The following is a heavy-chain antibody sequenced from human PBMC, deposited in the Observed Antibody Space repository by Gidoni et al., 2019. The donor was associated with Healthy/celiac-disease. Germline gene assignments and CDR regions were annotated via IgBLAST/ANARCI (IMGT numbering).Heavy chain of an antibody. CDR2: IYTSGST. D-gene: IGHD5-12*01. CDR3: ARDPRLGPRGVFAFDI. J-gene: IGHJ3*02. V-gene: IGHV4-61*02. CDR1: GCSISSGSYY. Sequence: QVQLQESGPGLVKPSQTLSLTCTVPGCSISSGSYYWSWIRQPAGKGLEWIGRIYTSGSTNYNTSLKSRVTISVDTSKNQFSLKLSSVTAADTAVYYCARDPRLGPRGVFAFDIWGQGTMVTVSS.